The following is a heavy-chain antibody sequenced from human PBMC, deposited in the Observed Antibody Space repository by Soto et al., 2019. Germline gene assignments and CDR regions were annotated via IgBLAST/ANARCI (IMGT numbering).Heavy chain of an antibody. CDR1: GGAFSDHA. J-gene: IGHJ6*02. Sequence: QVQLVQSGAEVKKPGSSVKVSCKASGGAFSDHAFSWVRQAPGQGLEWLGGIMPIFRAPDYAQKFQGRVTITADEFTRTAYKEMNSLRSEDTAVYYCASWLKGPDIGNYYYGMDVWGQGTTVTVS. CDR3: ASWLKGPDIGNYYYGMDV. D-gene: IGHD2-15*01. V-gene: IGHV1-69*12. CDR2: IMPIFRAP.